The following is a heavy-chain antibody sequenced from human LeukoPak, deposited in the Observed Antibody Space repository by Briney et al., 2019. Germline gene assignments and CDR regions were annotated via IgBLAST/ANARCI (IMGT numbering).Heavy chain of an antibody. CDR1: GFTFSSYA. D-gene: IGHD3-16*01. J-gene: IGHJ4*02. CDR2: IWFDGSNQ. Sequence: PGGSLRLSCAASGFTFSSYAMHWVRQAPGKGLEWVAVIWFDGSNQYYADSVKGRFTISRDTSKNTLFLQMNSLGAEDTAVYYCARYYGTYMSFDYWGQGTLVTVSS. CDR3: ARYYGTYMSFDY. V-gene: IGHV3-33*08.